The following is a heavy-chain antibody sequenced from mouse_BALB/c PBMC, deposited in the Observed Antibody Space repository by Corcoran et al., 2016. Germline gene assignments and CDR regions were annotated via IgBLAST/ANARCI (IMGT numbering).Heavy chain of an antibody. CDR1: GYTFTNYG. V-gene: IGHV9-1*02. CDR3: ARGSSGYDY. CDR2: INTYTGEP. Sequence: QNQLVQSGPELKKPGETVKISCKASGYTFTNYGMNWVKQAPGKGLKWMGWINTYTGEPTYADDFKGRFAFSLETSASTAYLQINNLKNEDMATYFCARGSSGYDYWGQGTTLTVSS. D-gene: IGHD3-1*01. J-gene: IGHJ2*01.